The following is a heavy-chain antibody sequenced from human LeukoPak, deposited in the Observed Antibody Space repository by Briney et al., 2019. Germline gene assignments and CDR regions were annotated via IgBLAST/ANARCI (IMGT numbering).Heavy chain of an antibody. D-gene: IGHD3-10*01. CDR2: INHSGST. CDR3: ARGSYYYGSGRLPPHGP. CDR1: GGSFSGYY. V-gene: IGHV4-34*01. Sequence: PSETLSLACAVYGGSFSGYYWSWIRQPPGKGLEWIGEINHSGSTNYNPSLKSRVTISVDTSKNQFSLKLSSVTAADTAVYYCARGSYYYGSGRLPPHGPWGQGTLVTVSS. J-gene: IGHJ5*02.